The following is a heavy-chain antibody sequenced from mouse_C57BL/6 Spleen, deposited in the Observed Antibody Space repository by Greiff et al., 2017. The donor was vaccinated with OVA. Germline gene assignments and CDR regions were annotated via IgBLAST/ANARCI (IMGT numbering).Heavy chain of an antibody. D-gene: IGHD4-1*01. CDR3: ARLNWDEDPDY. CDR2: IDPSDSYT. Sequence: QVQLKQPGAELVKPGASVKLSCKASGYTFTSYWMQWVKQRPGQGLEWIGEIDPSDSYTNYNQKFKGKATLTVDTSSSTAYMQLSSLTSEDSAVYYCARLNWDEDPDYWGQGTTLTVSS. CDR1: GYTFTSYW. V-gene: IGHV1-50*01. J-gene: IGHJ2*01.